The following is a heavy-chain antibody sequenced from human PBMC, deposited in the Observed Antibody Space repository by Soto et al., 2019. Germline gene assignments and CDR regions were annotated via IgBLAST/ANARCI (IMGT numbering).Heavy chain of an antibody. D-gene: IGHD4-17*01. V-gene: IGHV4-61*01. CDR1: GGSVSSGPYY. J-gene: IGHJ4*02. CDR3: AGHDFVDYAFDY. CDR2: IFYSGST. Sequence: QVQLQESGPGLVKPSETLSLTCTVSGGSVSSGPYYWSWVRQPPGKGLEWIGSIFYSGSTSYNPSLNSRVTISVDTSKNQFSLKFTSVTAADTAGYYCAGHDFVDYAFDYWGQGTLVTVSS.